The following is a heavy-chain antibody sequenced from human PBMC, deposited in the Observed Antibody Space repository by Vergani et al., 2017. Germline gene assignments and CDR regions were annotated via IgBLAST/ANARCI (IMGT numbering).Heavy chain of an antibody. CDR3: ARDLASGKPNFLKXYCGGDCYPPLDY. CDR2: ISAYNGNT. V-gene: IGHV1-18*01. J-gene: IGHJ4*02. Sequence: QVQLVQSGAEVKKPGASVKVSCKASGYTFTSYGISWVRQAPGQGLEWMGWISAYNGNTNYAQKLQGRVTMTTDTSTSTAYMELRSLRSDDTAVYYCARDLASGKPNFLKXYCGGDCYPPLDYWGQGTLVTVSS. CDR1: GYTFTSYG. D-gene: IGHD2-21*01.